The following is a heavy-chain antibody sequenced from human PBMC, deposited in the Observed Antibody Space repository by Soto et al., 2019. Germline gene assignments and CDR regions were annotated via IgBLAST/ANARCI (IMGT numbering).Heavy chain of an antibody. CDR3: ARASGYNWNDDLDL. J-gene: IGHJ5*02. D-gene: IGHD1-20*01. Sequence: SETLSLTCAASGGSISSSNWWSWVRQPPGKGLEWIGEIYHSGSTNYNPSLKSRVTISVDKSKNQFSLKLSSVTAADTAVYYWARASGYNWNDDLDLWGQGTLVTVSS. V-gene: IGHV4-4*02. CDR1: GGSISSSNW. CDR2: IYHSGST.